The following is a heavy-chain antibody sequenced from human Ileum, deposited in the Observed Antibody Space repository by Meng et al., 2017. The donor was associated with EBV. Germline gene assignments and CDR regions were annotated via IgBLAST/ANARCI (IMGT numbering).Heavy chain of an antibody. J-gene: IGHJ4*02. CDR3: GRDQGRELINH. CDR2: VYHRGDT. V-gene: IGHV4-4*02. Sequence: QLQERGPGLVTPSGTLSLTCTVSGDSISSYIWWSWVRQPPGKGLEWIGEVYHRGDTNYNPSLKSRVDISVDKSKNQFYLSLFSVTAADTAVYYCGRDQGRELINHWGQGTLVTVSS. CDR1: GDSISSYIW. D-gene: IGHD1-7*01.